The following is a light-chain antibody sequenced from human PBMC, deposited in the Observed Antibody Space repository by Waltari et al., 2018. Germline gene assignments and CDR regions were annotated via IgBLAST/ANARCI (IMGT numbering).Light chain of an antibody. J-gene: IGLJ2*01. CDR1: SGSISSTSY. CDR2: KIN. V-gene: IGLV8-61*01. CDR3: LMYMGSGIWV. Sequence: QTVVTQEPSLSVSPGGTVTLTCALSSGSISSTSYVSWYRQTPGQAPRTLIYKINSRSAGVPDRVSGSFLGKKAALTITGAQADDESDYYCLMYMGSGIWVFGGGTKVTV.